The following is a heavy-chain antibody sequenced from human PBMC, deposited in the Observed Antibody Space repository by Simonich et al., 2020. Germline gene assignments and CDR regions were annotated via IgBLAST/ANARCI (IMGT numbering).Heavy chain of an antibody. CDR2: IKQDGSEK. CDR3: ARDGLGTAYYYYMDV. CDR1: GFTFSSYW. J-gene: IGHJ6*03. Sequence: EVQLVESGGVLVQPVGSLRLSCAASGFTFSSYWMSWVRQDPGKGLEWVANIKQDGSEKYYVDSVKGRFTIARDNAKNSLYLQMNSLRAEDTAVYYCARDGLGTAYYYYMDVWGKGTTVTVSS. D-gene: IGHD7-27*01. V-gene: IGHV3-7*01.